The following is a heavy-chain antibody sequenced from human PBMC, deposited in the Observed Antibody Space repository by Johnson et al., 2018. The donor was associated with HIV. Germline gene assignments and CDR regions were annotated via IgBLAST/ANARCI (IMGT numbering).Heavy chain of an antibody. CDR3: ARDVIKVIAARDDAFDI. CDR1: GFTVSSNY. D-gene: IGHD6-6*01. V-gene: IGHV3-11*04. J-gene: IGHJ3*02. Sequence: QVQLVESGGGLVQPGGSLRLSCAASGFTVSSNYMSWIRQAPGKGLEWVSYISSSGSTIYSADSVKGRLTISRDNAKNSLSLQMNSLRAEDTAVYYCARDVIKVIAARDDAFDIWGQGTMVTVSS. CDR2: ISSSGSTI.